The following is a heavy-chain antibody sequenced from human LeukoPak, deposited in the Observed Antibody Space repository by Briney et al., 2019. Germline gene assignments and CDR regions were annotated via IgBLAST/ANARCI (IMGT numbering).Heavy chain of an antibody. J-gene: IGHJ5*02. D-gene: IGHD1-1*01. CDR1: EYFFIDHY. Sequence: ASLKVSCKTPEYFFIDHYINWVRQAPGQGLEWMGWINPNSGGMNYAQKFQGRVTMTRDTSISTVYMELSSLRSDDTAVYYCATDRGWNDVGWFDPWGQGTLVTVSS. CDR2: INPNSGGM. CDR3: ATDRGWNDVGWFDP. V-gene: IGHV1-2*02.